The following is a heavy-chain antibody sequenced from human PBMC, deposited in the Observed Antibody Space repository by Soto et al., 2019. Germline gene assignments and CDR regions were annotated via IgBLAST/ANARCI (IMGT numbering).Heavy chain of an antibody. CDR1: GYSSTSYW. CDR3: ARDSYYYYYGMDV. D-gene: IGHD2-21*01. J-gene: IGHJ6*02. Sequence: PGESLKISCKGSGYSSTSYWIGWVRQMPGKGLEWMGIIYPGDSDTRYSPSFQGQVTISADKSISTAYLQWSSLKASDTAMYYCARDSYYYYYGMDVWGQGTTVTVSS. V-gene: IGHV5-51*01. CDR2: IYPGDSDT.